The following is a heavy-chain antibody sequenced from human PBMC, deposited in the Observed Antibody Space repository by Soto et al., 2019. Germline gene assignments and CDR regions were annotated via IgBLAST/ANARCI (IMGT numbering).Heavy chain of an antibody. D-gene: IGHD6-13*01. Sequence: VASLKISCQASGYSFSSSWICSVRQMPGKGLEWMGIIDPNDSQTIYSPSFQGQVTISADKSIDTAYLQWSSLKTSDTAMYYCARHAGNSWKGDYFDYWGQGALVTVSS. CDR2: IDPNDSQT. CDR1: GYSFSSSW. CDR3: ARHAGNSWKGDYFDY. V-gene: IGHV5-51*01. J-gene: IGHJ4*02.